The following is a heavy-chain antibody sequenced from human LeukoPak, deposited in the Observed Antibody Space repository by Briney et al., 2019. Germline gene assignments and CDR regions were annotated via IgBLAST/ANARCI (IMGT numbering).Heavy chain of an antibody. V-gene: IGHV1-2*02. CDR1: GYTFTGYY. Sequence: ASVKVSCKASGYTFTGYYMHWVRLAPGQGLEWMGWINPNSGGTNYAQKFQAGVTMTRDTSISTAYMELSRLRSDDTAVYYCARDSLELHFDYWGQGTLVTVSS. D-gene: IGHD1-7*01. CDR2: INPNSGGT. J-gene: IGHJ4*02. CDR3: ARDSLELHFDY.